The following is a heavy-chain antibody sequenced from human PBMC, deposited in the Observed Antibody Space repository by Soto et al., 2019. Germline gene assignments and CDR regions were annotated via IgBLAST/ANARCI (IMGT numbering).Heavy chain of an antibody. Sequence: PGGSLRLSCAASGFTFSSYAMSWVRQAPGKGLEWVSAISGSGGSTYYADSVKGRFTISRDNSKNTLYLQMNSLRAEDTAVYYCAKDSVVLLWFGELSSFDYWGQGTLVTSPQ. CDR3: AKDSVVLLWFGELSSFDY. CDR2: ISGSGGST. CDR1: GFTFSSYA. D-gene: IGHD3-10*01. J-gene: IGHJ4*02. V-gene: IGHV3-23*01.